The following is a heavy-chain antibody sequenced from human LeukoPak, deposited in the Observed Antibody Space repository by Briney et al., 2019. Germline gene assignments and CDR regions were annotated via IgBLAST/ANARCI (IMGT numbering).Heavy chain of an antibody. D-gene: IGHD1/OR15-1a*01. J-gene: IGHJ6*03. V-gene: IGHV3-23*01. CDR3: AKETTYGGANYYYYYMDV. Sequence: GGSLRLSCAASGFTFSSYWMSWVRQAPGKGLDWVSAISGSGADTYFADSVKGRFTISRDNSKNTLYLQMNSLRAEDTAVYFCAKETTYGGANYYYYYMDVWGKGTTVTVSS. CDR1: GFTFSSYW. CDR2: ISGSGADT.